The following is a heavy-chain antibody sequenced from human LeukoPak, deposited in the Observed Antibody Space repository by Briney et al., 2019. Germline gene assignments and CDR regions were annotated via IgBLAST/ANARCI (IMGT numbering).Heavy chain of an antibody. CDR1: GGTFSSYA. CDR3: ARGGDDAGYNWFDP. J-gene: IGHJ5*02. V-gene: IGHV1-69*13. Sequence: VASVKVSCKASGGTFSSYAISWVRQAPGQGLEWMGGIIPIFGTANYAQKFQGRVTITADESTSTAYMELSSLRSEDTAVYYCARGGDDAGYNWFDPWGQGTLVTVSS. CDR2: IIPIFGTA. D-gene: IGHD2-21*01.